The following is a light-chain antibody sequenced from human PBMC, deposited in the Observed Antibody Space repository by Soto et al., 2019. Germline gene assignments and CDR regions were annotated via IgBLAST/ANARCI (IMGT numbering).Light chain of an antibody. CDR3: QVWNSNSDWV. CDR1: SIGSRS. Sequence: SYDLTQPPSVSVAPGQTATVTCGGDSIGSRSVHWYKQRPGQAPVLVVYDDTNRPSGIPERFSGSNSGNTATLTISRVEDGDEADYYCQVWNSNSDWVFGGGTKLTVL. V-gene: IGLV3-21*02. CDR2: DDT. J-gene: IGLJ3*02.